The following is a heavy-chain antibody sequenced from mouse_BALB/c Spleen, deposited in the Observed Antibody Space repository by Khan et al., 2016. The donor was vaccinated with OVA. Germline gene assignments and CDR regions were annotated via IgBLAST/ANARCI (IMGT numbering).Heavy chain of an antibody. D-gene: IGHD1-2*01. V-gene: IGHV5-6*01. CDR3: RRHRFTTATAWFAY. CDR1: GFTFNSYV. J-gene: IGHJ3*01. Sequence: EVQRVESGGDLVKPGGSLKLSCAASGFTFNSYVMSWVRQTPDKRLEWVAAISSGGSYTNYPDSVKGRFTISRDNAKYTLYLQMSSLKSEDTAMYYFRRHRFTTATAWFAYWGQGTLVTVSA. CDR2: ISSGGSYT.